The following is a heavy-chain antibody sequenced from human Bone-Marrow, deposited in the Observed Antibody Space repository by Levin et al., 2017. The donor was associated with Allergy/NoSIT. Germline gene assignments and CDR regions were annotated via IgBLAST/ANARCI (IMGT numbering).Heavy chain of an antibody. CDR3: ARRGPRGSDMNYYYYYMDV. V-gene: IGHV4-39*01. J-gene: IGHJ6*03. CDR1: GGSISSTIYY. CDR2: LYYGGST. D-gene: IGHD1-26*01. Sequence: SCTVSGGSISSTIYYWGWIRQPPGKGLEWIGTLYYGGSTYYNPSLKSRVTISGDTSKNQFSLKLSSVTAADSAVYYCARRGPRGSDMNYYYYYMDVWGKGTTVTVSS.